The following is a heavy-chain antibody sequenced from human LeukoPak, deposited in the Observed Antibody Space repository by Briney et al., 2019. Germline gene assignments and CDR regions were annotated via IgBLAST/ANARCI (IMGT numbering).Heavy chain of an antibody. D-gene: IGHD3-3*01. Sequence: GGSLRLSCAASGFTFSSYAMHWVRQAPGKGLEWVAVISYDGSNKYYADSVKGRFTISRDNSKNTLYLQMNSLRAEDTAVYYCARDGGGLTIFGSYFDYWGQGTLVTVSS. CDR2: ISYDGSNK. V-gene: IGHV3-30-3*01. CDR1: GFTFSSYA. J-gene: IGHJ4*02. CDR3: ARDGGGLTIFGSYFDY.